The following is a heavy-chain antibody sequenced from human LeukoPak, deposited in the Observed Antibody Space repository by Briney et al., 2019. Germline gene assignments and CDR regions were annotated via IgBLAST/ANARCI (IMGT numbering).Heavy chain of an antibody. CDR3: ARDSCSSTSCYALFDY. CDR2: INPNSGGT. D-gene: IGHD2-2*01. J-gene: IGHJ4*02. V-gene: IGHV1-2*02. CDR1: GYTFTGYY. Sequence: ASVKVSCKASGYTFTGYYMHWVRQAPGQGLEWMGWINPNSGGTNYAQKFQGRVTMTRDTSIGTAYMELSRLRSDDTAVYYCARDSCSSTSCYALFDYWGQGTLVTVSS.